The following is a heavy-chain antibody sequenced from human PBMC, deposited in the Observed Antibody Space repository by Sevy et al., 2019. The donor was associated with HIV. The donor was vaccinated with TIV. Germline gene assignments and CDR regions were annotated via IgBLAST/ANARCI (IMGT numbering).Heavy chain of an antibody. D-gene: IGHD6-13*01. Sequence: GGSLRLSCAASRFTFSSYAMSWVRQAPGKGLEWVSAISGSGGSTYYADSVKGRFTISRDNSKNTLYLQMNSLRAEDTAVYYCAKAGYSSSWFDYWGQGTLVTVSS. CDR2: ISGSGGST. J-gene: IGHJ4*02. CDR1: RFTFSSYA. V-gene: IGHV3-23*01. CDR3: AKAGYSSSWFDY.